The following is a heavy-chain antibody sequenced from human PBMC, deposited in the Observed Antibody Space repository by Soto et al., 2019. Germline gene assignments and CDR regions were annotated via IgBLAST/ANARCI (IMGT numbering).Heavy chain of an antibody. J-gene: IGHJ6*03. V-gene: IGHV3-15*01. CDR3: TPLSPFGVVIMKKYYYYIDV. CDR1: GFTFSNAW. CDR2: IKSKTDGGTT. Sequence: EVQLVESGGGLVKPGGSLRLSCAASGFTFSNAWMSWVRQAPGKGLEWVGRIKSKTDGGTTDYAAPVKGRFTISRDDSKNTLYLQMNSLKTEDTAVYYCTPLSPFGVVIMKKYYYYIDVWGKGTTVTVSS. D-gene: IGHD3-3*01.